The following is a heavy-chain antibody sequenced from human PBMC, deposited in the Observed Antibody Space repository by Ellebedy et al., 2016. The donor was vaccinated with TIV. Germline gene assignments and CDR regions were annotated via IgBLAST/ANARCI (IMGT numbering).Heavy chain of an antibody. V-gene: IGHV4-39*07. CDR2: SDYSGST. CDR1: GADITTRRHP. J-gene: IGHJ4*02. Sequence: SETLSLTCTSSGADITTRRHPWGWIRQAPGKGPEWIATSDYSGSTYYNPSLKSRITISVDTSKNQFSLKLSSVTAADTAMYYCTRGGTSYSDYWGQGALVTVSS. CDR3: TRGGTSYSDY. D-gene: IGHD1-1*01.